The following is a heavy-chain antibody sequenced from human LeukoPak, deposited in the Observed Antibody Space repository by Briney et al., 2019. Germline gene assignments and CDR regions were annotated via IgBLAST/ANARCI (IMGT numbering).Heavy chain of an antibody. D-gene: IGHD3-10*01. CDR3: ARGRGLPGPLDY. Sequence: GGSLGLSCAASGFTFSSYSMNWVRQAPGKGLEWVSSISSSSSHIYYADSVKGRFTISRDNAKNSLYLQMNRQRAEDTAVYYCARGRGLPGPLDYWGQGTLVTVSS. CDR2: ISSSSSHI. J-gene: IGHJ4*02. V-gene: IGHV3-21*01. CDR1: GFTFSSYS.